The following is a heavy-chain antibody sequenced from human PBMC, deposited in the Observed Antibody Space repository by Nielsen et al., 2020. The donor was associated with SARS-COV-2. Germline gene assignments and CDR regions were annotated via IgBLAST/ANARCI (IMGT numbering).Heavy chain of an antibody. V-gene: IGHV4-59*01. CDR1: GGSISSYY. CDR3: ARAKSITIFGVVTEFDY. Sequence: SETLSLTCTVSGGSISSYYWSWIRQPPGKGLEWIGYIYYSGSTNYNPSLKSRVTISVDTSKNQFSLKLSSVTAADTAVYYCARAKSITIFGVVTEFDYWGQGTLVTVSS. J-gene: IGHJ4*02. D-gene: IGHD3-3*01. CDR2: IYYSGST.